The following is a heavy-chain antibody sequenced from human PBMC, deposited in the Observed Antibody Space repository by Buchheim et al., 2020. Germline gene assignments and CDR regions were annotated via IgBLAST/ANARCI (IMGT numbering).Heavy chain of an antibody. D-gene: IGHD4-17*01. CDR2: VYPGDSDT. V-gene: IGHV5-51*01. J-gene: IGHJ6*03. CDR3: ASQNGDYIGNSYMDV. CDR1: GYDFTNYW. Sequence: EVQLVQSGAEVKKPGESLKISCKGSGYDFTNYWYGWVRQMPGKGLEWMGIVYPGDSDTKYSPSFQGQVTIPADKSIRTAYPQWSSLKASDTAMYYCASQNGDYIGNSYMDVWAKGTT.